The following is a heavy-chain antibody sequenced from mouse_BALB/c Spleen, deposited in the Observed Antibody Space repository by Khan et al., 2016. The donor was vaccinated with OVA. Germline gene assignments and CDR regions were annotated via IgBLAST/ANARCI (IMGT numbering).Heavy chain of an antibody. Sequence: QIQLVQSGPELKKPGETVKISCKASGYTFTDYVMNWVKQSPGKGLKWMGWINTYTGKPTYADDFKGRFAFSLETSASPAYLQNNSLNNEATATYFRTRFHGGYWGRGTTLTVSS. V-gene: IGHV9-3-1*01. CDR2: INTYTGKP. J-gene: IGHJ2*01. CDR1: GYTFTDYV. CDR3: TRFHGGY.